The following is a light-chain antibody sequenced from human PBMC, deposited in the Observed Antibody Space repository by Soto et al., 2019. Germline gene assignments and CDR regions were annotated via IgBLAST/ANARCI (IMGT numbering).Light chain of an antibody. CDR2: GAS. CDR1: QRISSY. Sequence: DIQMTQSPSSLSASVGDRVTITCRARQRISSYLNWYQQKPGKAPKLLMYGASSLESGVPSRISGGGFGTDFTLTISSLQPEDFATYYCHQSYSTPHTFGQGTKLEIK. V-gene: IGKV1-39*01. J-gene: IGKJ2*01. CDR3: HQSYSTPHT.